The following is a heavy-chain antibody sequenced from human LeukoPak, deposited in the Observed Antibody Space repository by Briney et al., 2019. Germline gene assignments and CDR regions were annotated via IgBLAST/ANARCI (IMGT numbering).Heavy chain of an antibody. CDR3: ARDPMPYGSGSYCRD. Sequence: GASVKVSCKASGYTFTSYGISWVRQAPGQGVEWMGWISAYNGNTNYAQKLQGRVTMTTDTSTSTAYMELRSLRSDDTAVYYCARDPMPYGSGSYCRDWGQGTLVTVSS. CDR1: GYTFTSYG. J-gene: IGHJ4*02. CDR2: ISAYNGNT. D-gene: IGHD3-10*01. V-gene: IGHV1-18*01.